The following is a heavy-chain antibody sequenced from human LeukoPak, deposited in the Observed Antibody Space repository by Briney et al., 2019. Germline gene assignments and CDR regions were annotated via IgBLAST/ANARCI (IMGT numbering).Heavy chain of an antibody. D-gene: IGHD4-17*01. CDR3: ARLARSTRDYSWHFDL. CDR2: VFYSGTT. Sequence: PSETLSLTCAVSGGSVSSNNYYWTWLRQPPGMGLQWIGTVFYSGTTYYNPSRKSRAATSVDTSKNQFSLKLSSVTVADMAVYYCARLARSTRDYSWHFDLWGRGTLVTVSS. CDR1: GGSVSSNNYY. V-gene: IGHV4-39*01. J-gene: IGHJ2*01.